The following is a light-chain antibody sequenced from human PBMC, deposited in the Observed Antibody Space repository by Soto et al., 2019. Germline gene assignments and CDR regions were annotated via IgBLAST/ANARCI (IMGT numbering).Light chain of an antibody. Sequence: QSVLTQSPSASASLGASVKLTCTLSSGHSSYAIAWHQQQPEKGPRYLMKLNSDGSHSKGDGIPDRFSGSSSGAVRYLTISSLQSEDEAEYYCQTWGTGIQVFGGGTKVTVL. CDR3: QTWGTGIQV. CDR1: SGHSSYA. J-gene: IGLJ3*02. CDR2: LNSDGSH. V-gene: IGLV4-69*01.